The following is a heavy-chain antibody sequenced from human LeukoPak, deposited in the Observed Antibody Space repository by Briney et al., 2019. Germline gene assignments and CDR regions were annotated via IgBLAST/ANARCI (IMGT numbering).Heavy chain of an antibody. CDR3: ARGRKGLERRPFDY. CDR1: GFTFSSYE. V-gene: IGHV3-48*03. D-gene: IGHD1-1*01. CDR2: ISSCGSTI. Sequence: GGSLRLSCAASGFTFSSYEMNWVRQTPGKGLEWVSYISSCGSTIYYADSVKGRFTISRDNAKNSLYLQMNSLRAEDTAVYYCARGRKGLERRPFDYWGQGTLVTVSS. J-gene: IGHJ4*02.